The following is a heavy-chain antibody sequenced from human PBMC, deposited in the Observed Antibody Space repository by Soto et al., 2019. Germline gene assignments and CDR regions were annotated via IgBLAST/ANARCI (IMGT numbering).Heavy chain of an antibody. CDR3: ARGPPFGY. V-gene: IGHV4-30-2*01. CDR2: IYHGAST. CDR1: GGSISSGGYS. J-gene: IGHJ4*02. Sequence: QLQLQESGSGLVKPSQTLSLTCAVSGGSISSGGYSWTWIRQPPGKGLEWIGYIYHGASTYYNPSLRSRVTISVDRYKSQFSLKRCSVTAADTAVYYCARGPPFGYWGQGTLVTVSS. D-gene: IGHD3-10*01.